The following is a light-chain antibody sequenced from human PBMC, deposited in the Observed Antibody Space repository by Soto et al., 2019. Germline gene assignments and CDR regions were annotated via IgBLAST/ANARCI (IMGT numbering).Light chain of an antibody. CDR2: KAS. CDR1: QSISTW. CDR3: QQYNRYRT. J-gene: IGKJ1*01. V-gene: IGKV1-5*03. Sequence: DIQMTQSPSTVSASVGDRVTITCRASQSISTWLAWYQHKPGEAPKLLIYKASSLESGVPSRFSGSGSGTEFPLTISSLEPDYFAPYYGQQYNRYRTFGQGTKVEVK.